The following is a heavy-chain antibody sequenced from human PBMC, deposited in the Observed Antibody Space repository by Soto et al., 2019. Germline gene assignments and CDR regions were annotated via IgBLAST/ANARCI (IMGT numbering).Heavy chain of an antibody. V-gene: IGHV4-39*01. J-gene: IGHJ3*02. CDR2: IYYSGST. Sequence: SETLSLTCTVSGGSISSSSYYWGWIRQPPGKGLEWIGSIYYSGSTYYNPSLKSRVTISVDTSKNQFSLKLSSVTAADTAVYYCARRNDYGTLGAFDIWGQGTMVTVSS. CDR3: ARRNDYGTLGAFDI. D-gene: IGHD4-17*01. CDR1: GGSISSSSYY.